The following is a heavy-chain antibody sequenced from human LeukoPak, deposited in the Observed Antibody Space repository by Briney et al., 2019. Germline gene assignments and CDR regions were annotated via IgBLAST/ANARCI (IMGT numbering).Heavy chain of an antibody. V-gene: IGHV1-2*02. J-gene: IGHJ4*02. CDR1: GYTFSDYY. Sequence: ASVKVSCKASGYTFSDYYIHWVRQAPGQGLEWMGWINPNSGGTNSAQKFQGRVTMTRDTSISTAYMELGRLRSDDTAVYYCARSRSGYYEDYWGQGTLVTVSS. CDR2: INPNSGGT. CDR3: ARSRSGYYEDY. D-gene: IGHD3-22*01.